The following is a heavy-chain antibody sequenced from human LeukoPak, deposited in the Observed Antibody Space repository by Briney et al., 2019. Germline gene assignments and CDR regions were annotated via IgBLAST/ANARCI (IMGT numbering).Heavy chain of an antibody. CDR2: IYPGDSDI. V-gene: IGHV5-51*01. J-gene: IGHJ4*02. CDR1: GYTFNRHW. Sequence: GESLKISCKGSGYTFNRHWIVWVRQMPGKGLEWMGVIYPGDSDIRYSPSFQGQVSISADKSISTAYLQWSSLKASDSAIYYCARLNDYGSGHSRVFDCWGQGTLVTVSS. D-gene: IGHD3-10*01. CDR3: ARLNDYGSGHSRVFDC.